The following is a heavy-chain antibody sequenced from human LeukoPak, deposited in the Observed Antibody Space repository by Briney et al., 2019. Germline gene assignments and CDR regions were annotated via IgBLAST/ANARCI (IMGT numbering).Heavy chain of an antibody. V-gene: IGHV3-33*01. CDR3: ARGRYYYDSRGYHYYFDY. Sequence: PGRSLRLSCAGSGFTFSSYFMHWVRQAPGKGLEWVSVIWSDGTNEYYADSVKGRFIISRDNSKNTLYLQMNSLRAEDTAVYYCARGRYYYDSRGYHYYFDYWGQGTLVTVSS. CDR1: GFTFSSYF. D-gene: IGHD3-22*01. J-gene: IGHJ4*02. CDR2: IWSDGTNE.